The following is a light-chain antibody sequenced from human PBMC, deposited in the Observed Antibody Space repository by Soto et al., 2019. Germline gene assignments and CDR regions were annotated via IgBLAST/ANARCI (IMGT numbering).Light chain of an antibody. V-gene: IGKV3-20*01. CDR1: QSVSSSY. Sequence: EIVLTQSPGTLSLSPGERGTLSCRASQSVSSSYLAWYQQKPGQAPRLLMYGTSTRATGTPDRFSGSGSGKDFTLTSSSLEPEDVAVYYCQQYGSSPRTFGQGTKVEVK. CDR2: GTS. J-gene: IGKJ1*01. CDR3: QQYGSSPRT.